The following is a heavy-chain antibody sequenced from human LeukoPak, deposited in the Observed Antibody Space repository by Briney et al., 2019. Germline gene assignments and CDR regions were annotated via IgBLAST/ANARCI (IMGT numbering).Heavy chain of an antibody. D-gene: IGHD3-10*01. J-gene: IGHJ4*02. CDR2: ISYDGSNK. Sequence: PGGSLRLSCAASGFTFSSYAMSWVRQAPGKGLEWVAVISYDGSNKYYADSVKGRFTISRDNSKNTLYLQMNSLRAEDTAVYYCAGFLAYFDYWGQGTLVTVSS. CDR3: AGFLAYFDY. CDR1: GFTFSSYA. V-gene: IGHV3-30-3*01.